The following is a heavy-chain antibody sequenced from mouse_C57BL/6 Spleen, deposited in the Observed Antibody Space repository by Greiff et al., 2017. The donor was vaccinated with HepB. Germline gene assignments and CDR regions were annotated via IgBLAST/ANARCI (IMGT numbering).Heavy chain of an antibody. Sequence: VQLQQPGAELVKPGASVKLSCKASGYTFTSYWMHWVKQRPGRGLEWIGRIDPNSGGTKYNEKFKSKATLTVDKPSSTAYMQLSSLTSEDSAVYYCARSITTVVSPHWYFDVWGTGTTVTVAS. J-gene: IGHJ1*03. V-gene: IGHV1-72*01. CDR3: ARSITTVVSPHWYFDV. CDR1: GYTFTSYW. CDR2: IDPNSGGT. D-gene: IGHD1-1*01.